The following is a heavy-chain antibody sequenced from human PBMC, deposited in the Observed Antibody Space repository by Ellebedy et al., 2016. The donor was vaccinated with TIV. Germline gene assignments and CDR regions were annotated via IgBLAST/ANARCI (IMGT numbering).Heavy chain of an antibody. CDR1: GFTFSSYG. V-gene: IGHV3-30*02. J-gene: IGHJ3*02. CDR3: VKDWANFPDAFDI. Sequence: PGGSLRLSCAASGFTFSSYGMHWVRQAPGKGLEWVAFIRYDGSNKYYADSVKGRFTISRDNSKNTLYLQMSSLRAEDTAVYYCVKDWANFPDAFDIWGQGTMVTVSS. CDR2: IRYDGSNK. D-gene: IGHD3-16*01.